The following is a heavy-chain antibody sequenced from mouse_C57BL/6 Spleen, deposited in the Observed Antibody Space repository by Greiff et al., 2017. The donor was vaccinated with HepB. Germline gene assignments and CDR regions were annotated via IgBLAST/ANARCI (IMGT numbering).Heavy chain of an antibody. V-gene: IGHV1-19*01. CDR1: GYTFTDYY. J-gene: IGHJ3*01. CDR2: INPYNGGT. CDR3: ARTAQAFSFAY. Sequence: VQLQQSGPVLVKPGASVKMSCKASGYTFTDYYMNWVKQSHGKSLEWIGVINPYNGGTSYNQKFKGKATLTVDKSSSTAYMELNSLTSEDSAVYYCARTAQAFSFAYWGQGTLVTVSA. D-gene: IGHD3-2*02.